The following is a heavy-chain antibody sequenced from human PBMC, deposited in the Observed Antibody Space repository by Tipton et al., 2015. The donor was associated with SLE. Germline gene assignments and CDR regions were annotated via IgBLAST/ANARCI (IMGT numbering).Heavy chain of an antibody. V-gene: IGHV4-34*01. J-gene: IGHJ3*02. CDR2: INHSGST. CDR3: ARDRGDYYDSSGQGHRAFDI. Sequence: TLSLTCAVYGGSFSGYYWSWIRQPPGKGLEWIGEINHSGSTNYNPSLKSRVTISVDTSKNQFSLKLSSVTAADTAVYYCARDRGDYYDSSGQGHRAFDIWGQGTMVTVSS. CDR1: GGSFSGYY. D-gene: IGHD3-22*01.